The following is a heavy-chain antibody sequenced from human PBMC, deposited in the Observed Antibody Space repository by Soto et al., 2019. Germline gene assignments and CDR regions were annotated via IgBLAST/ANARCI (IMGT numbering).Heavy chain of an antibody. D-gene: IGHD2-8*01. CDR2: IYYSGST. CDR3: ARAAYCTNGVCSGWFDP. V-gene: IGHV4-30-4*01. CDR1: GGSISSGDYY. Sequence: SETLSLTXTVSGGSISSGDYYWSWIRQPPGKGLEWIGYIYYSGSTYYNPSLKSRVTISVDTSKNQFSLKLSSVTAADTAVYCCARAAYCTNGVCSGWFDPWGQGTLVTVSS. J-gene: IGHJ5*02.